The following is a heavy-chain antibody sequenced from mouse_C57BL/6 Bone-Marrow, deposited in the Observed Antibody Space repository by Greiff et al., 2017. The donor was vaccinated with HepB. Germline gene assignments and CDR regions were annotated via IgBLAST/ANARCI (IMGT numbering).Heavy chain of an antibody. Sequence: QVQLQQPGAELVKPGASVKLSCKASGYTFTSYWMHWVKQRPGQGLEWIGMIHPNSGSTNYNEKFKSKATLTVDKSSSTAYMQLSSLTSEDSAVYFCARHGDGYGKYFDVWGTGTTVTVSS. V-gene: IGHV1-64*01. D-gene: IGHD2-3*01. CDR1: GYTFTSYW. CDR3: ARHGDGYGKYFDV. CDR2: IHPNSGST. J-gene: IGHJ1*03.